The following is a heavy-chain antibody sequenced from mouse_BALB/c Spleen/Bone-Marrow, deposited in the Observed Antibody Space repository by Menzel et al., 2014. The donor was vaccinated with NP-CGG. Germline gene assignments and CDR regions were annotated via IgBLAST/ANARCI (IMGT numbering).Heavy chain of an antibody. Sequence: EVQLQQSGPDLVKHRASVKISCKASGYSLTGYFMHWVKQSHGKSLEWFGRVHPHTGGTSYNQNFKGKYILTVDNSSSTAYMELRSLTSEDSAIYYCARPSYYGYSAAIEYWGQGTSVTVSS. CDR2: VHPHTGGT. CDR3: ARPSYYGYSAAIEY. D-gene: IGHD2-3*01. CDR1: GYSLTGYF. J-gene: IGHJ4*01. V-gene: IGHV1-34*01.